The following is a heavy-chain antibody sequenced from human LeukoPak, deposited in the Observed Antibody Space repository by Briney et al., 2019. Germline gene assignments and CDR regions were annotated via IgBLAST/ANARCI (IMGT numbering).Heavy chain of an antibody. Sequence: PGGSLRLSCAASGFTFDDYGMSWVRQAPGKGLEWVSGINWNGGSTGYADSVKGRFTISRDNAKNSLYLQMNSLRAEDTALYYCAKGATGYSTSGYFDYWGQGTLVTVSS. J-gene: IGHJ4*02. CDR3: AKGATGYSTSGYFDY. D-gene: IGHD6-13*01. CDR2: INWNGGST. V-gene: IGHV3-20*04. CDR1: GFTFDDYG.